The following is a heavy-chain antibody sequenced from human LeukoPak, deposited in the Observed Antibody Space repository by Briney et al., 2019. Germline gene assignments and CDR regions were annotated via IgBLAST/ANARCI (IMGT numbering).Heavy chain of an antibody. Sequence: GGSLRLSCAASGFTFSSYSMNWVRQAPGKGLEWVSSISSSSSYIYYADSVKGRLTISRDNAKNSLCLQMNSLRAEDTAVYYCARARPYSGSPLGDFDYWGQGTLVTVSS. J-gene: IGHJ4*02. D-gene: IGHD1-26*01. V-gene: IGHV3-21*01. CDR3: ARARPYSGSPLGDFDY. CDR2: ISSSSSYI. CDR1: GFTFSSYS.